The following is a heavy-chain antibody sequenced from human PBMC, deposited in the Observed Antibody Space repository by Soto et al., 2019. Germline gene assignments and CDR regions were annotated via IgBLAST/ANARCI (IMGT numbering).Heavy chain of an antibody. D-gene: IGHD1-26*01. J-gene: IGHJ4*02. Sequence: SATLSLTCPVSGVSISSSYWSWIRQPPGKGLEWIGYIYDSGSTYYNSSLKSRVTMSVDTSKNQFSLKLNSVTAADTAVYYCARELIHWGQGNQV. CDR1: GVSISSSY. CDR2: IYDSGST. CDR3: ARELIH. V-gene: IGHV4-59*08.